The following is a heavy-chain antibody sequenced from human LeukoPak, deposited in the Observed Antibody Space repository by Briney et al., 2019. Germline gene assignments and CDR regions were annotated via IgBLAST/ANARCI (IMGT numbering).Heavy chain of an antibody. CDR3: ARHVTVTYDAFDL. D-gene: IGHD4-11*01. CDR2: VYYKGDT. Sequence: SETLSLTCSVSGGSTTGYFWTWIRQPPGKGPEWIGYVYYKGDTSYSPSLDSRVSISVDTSKKQFSLKLNSVTAADTAVYYCARHVTVTYDAFDLWGQGTMVTVSS. J-gene: IGHJ3*01. CDR1: GGSTTGYF. V-gene: IGHV4-59*08.